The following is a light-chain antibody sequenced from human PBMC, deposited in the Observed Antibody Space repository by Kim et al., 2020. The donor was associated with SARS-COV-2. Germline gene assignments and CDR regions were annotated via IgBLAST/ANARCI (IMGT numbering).Light chain of an antibody. CDR1: SGRINYA. J-gene: IGLJ2*01. CDR2: VYSNGRH. V-gene: IGLV4-69*01. CDR3: QSWGSGIGV. Sequence: SVNITCTRSSGRINYAIAWLQQQPAKGPRYRMRVYSNGRHARGDGIPDRFSGSSSGSEYSLTISSLQSEDEADYYCQSWGSGIGVFGGGTQLTVL.